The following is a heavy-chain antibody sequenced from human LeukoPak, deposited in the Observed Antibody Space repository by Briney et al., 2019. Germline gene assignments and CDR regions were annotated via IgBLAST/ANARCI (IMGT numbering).Heavy chain of an antibody. Sequence: GASVKVSCKASGYTSTSYYMHWVRQAPGQGLEWMGIINPSGGSTSYAQKFQGRVTMTRDTSTSTVYMELSSLRSEDTAVYYCARDGSMVRGVIITPRRWFDPWGQGTLVTVSS. V-gene: IGHV1-46*01. D-gene: IGHD3-10*01. CDR2: INPSGGST. CDR1: GYTSTSYY. J-gene: IGHJ5*02. CDR3: ARDGSMVRGVIITPRRWFDP.